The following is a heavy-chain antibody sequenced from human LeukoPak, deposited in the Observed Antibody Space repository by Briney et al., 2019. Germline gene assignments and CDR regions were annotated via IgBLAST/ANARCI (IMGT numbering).Heavy chain of an antibody. D-gene: IGHD4-11*01. Sequence: PGGSLRLSCAASGFTFSSYAMHWVRQAPGKGLEYVSAISSNGGSTYYANSAKGRFTISRDNSKNTLYLQMGSLRAEDMAVYYCARVGAHDYSNLPYYYYYMDVWGKGTTVTVSS. CDR3: ARVGAHDYSNLPYYYYYMDV. V-gene: IGHV3-64*01. CDR2: ISSNGGST. CDR1: GFTFSSYA. J-gene: IGHJ6*03.